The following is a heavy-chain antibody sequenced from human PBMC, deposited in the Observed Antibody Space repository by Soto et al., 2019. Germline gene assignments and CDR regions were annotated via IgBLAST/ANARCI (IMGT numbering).Heavy chain of an antibody. Sequence: QVQLVESGGGVVQPGRSLRLSCAASGFTFSSYAMYWVRQAPGKGLEWVAIISYDGNNKHYADSVKGRFTIARDNSQNALYLQMYSVGAEDTAVYYCARAGCDGGTCYTLVGLRYGMDVWGQGTTVTVSS. CDR2: ISYDGNNK. D-gene: IGHD2-15*01. CDR3: ARAGCDGGTCYTLVGLRYGMDV. CDR1: GFTFSSYA. V-gene: IGHV3-30-3*01. J-gene: IGHJ6*02.